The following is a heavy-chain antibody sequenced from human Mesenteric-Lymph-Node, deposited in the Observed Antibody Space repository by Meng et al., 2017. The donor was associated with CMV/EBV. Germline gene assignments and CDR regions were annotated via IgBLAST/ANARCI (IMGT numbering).Heavy chain of an antibody. V-gene: IGHV4-61*08. CDR1: GGSISSGDYY. CDR2: IYYSGST. J-gene: IGHJ4*02. Sequence: GSLRLSCTVSGGSISSGDYYWSWIRQPPGKGLEWIGYIYYSGSTNYNPSLKSRVTISVDTSKNQFSLKLSSVTAADTAVYYCARDRGPLWWPEWGQGTLVTVSS. D-gene: IGHD2-21*01. CDR3: ARDRGPLWWPE.